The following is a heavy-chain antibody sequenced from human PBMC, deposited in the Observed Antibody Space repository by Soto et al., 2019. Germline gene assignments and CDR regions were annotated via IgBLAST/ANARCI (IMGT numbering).Heavy chain of an antibody. CDR1: GFTVSSNY. CDR3: ARDQSS. V-gene: IGHV3-66*01. CDR2: SYGADST. Sequence: QSGGSLRLSCAASGFTVSSNYMSWVRQAQGKGLEWLSLSYGADSTYYADSVKGRFTISRDDSKNTLYLQMNSLRAEDTAVYFCARDQSSWGQGTLVTVSS. J-gene: IGHJ5*02.